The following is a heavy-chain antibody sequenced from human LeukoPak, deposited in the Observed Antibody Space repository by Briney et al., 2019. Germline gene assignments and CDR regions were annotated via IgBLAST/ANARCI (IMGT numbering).Heavy chain of an antibody. CDR3: ASVSSGFPYYYYYMDV. CDR1: GFTFSHYG. V-gene: IGHV3-7*01. Sequence: GGSLRLSCAASGFTFSHYGMTWVRQAPGKGLEWVANIKPDGSEKYYVDSVKGRFTISRDNAKNSLYLQMNSLRAEDTAVYYCASVSSGFPYYYYYMDVWGKGTTVTVSS. CDR2: IKPDGSEK. D-gene: IGHD6-19*01. J-gene: IGHJ6*03.